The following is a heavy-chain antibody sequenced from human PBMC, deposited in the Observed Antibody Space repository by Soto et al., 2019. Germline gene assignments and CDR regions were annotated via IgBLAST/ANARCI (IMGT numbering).Heavy chain of an antibody. V-gene: IGHV3-53*01. J-gene: IGHJ4*02. CDR1: GFTVSSNY. Sequence: GGSLRLSCAASGFTVSSNYMSWVRQAPGKGLEWVSVIYSGGSTYYADSVKGRFTISRDNSKNTLYLQMNSLRAEDTAVYYCVRDSQRWFRSGGIQPPGYWCQETLLNISS. CDR3: VRDSQRWFRSGGIQPPGY. CDR2: IYSGGST. D-gene: IGHD3-3*01.